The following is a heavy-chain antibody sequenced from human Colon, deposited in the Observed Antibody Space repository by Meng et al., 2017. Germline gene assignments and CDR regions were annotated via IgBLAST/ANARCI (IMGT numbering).Heavy chain of an antibody. CDR3: ARERLSSGWYGGRWFDP. V-gene: IGHV4-34*01. J-gene: IGHJ5*02. D-gene: IGHD6-19*01. Sequence: VQLRPWGAGRLKPSETLSLTCAVYGGSFSGYYWSWIRQPPGKGLEWIGEINHSGSTNYNPSLKSRVTISVDTSKNQFSLKLSSVTAADTAVYYCARERLSSGWYGGRWFDPWGQGTLVTVSS. CDR2: INHSGST. CDR1: GGSFSGYY.